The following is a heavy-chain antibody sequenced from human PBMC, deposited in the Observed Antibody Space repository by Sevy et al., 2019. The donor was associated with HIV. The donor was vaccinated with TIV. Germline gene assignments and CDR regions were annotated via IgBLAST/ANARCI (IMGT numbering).Heavy chain of an antibody. Sequence: GGSLRLSCAASGFTFNNYGMHWVRQAPGKGLEWVAVISYDRINKYHSDSVKGRFTISRDNSKNTLDLQMNSLRPEDTAVYCRAKDAGANMGPGIIPGDGMDVWGQGTTVTVSS. J-gene: IGHJ6*02. CDR3: AKDAGANMGPGIIPGDGMDV. D-gene: IGHD3-10*01. CDR2: ISYDRINK. V-gene: IGHV3-30*18. CDR1: GFTFNNYG.